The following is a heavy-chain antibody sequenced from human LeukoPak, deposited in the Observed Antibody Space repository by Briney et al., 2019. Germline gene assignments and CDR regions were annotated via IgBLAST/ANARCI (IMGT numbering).Heavy chain of an antibody. CDR3: ARDRLGYYDSSGYYYGRNWFDP. V-gene: IGHV4-31*03. J-gene: IGHJ5*02. CDR1: GGSVSRDNYS. D-gene: IGHD3-22*01. CDR2: IYYSGST. Sequence: SETLSLTCTVSGGSVSRDNYSWSWIRQPPGKGLEWIGYIYYSGSTYYNPSLKSRVTISVDTSKNQFSLKLSSVTAADTAVYYCARDRLGYYDSSGYYYGRNWFDPWGQGTLVTVSS.